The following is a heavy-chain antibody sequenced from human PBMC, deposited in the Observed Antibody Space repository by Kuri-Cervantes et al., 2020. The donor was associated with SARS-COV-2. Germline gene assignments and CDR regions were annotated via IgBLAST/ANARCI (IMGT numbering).Heavy chain of an antibody. CDR2: IIPILGIA. Sequence: SEKVSCKASGGTFSSYTISWVRQAPGQGLEWMGRIIPILGIANYAQKFQGRVTITADKSTSTAYMELSSLRSEDTAVYYCASGAVADLFDYWGQGTLVTVSS. CDR1: GGTFSSYT. D-gene: IGHD6-19*01. J-gene: IGHJ4*02. CDR3: ASGAVADLFDY. V-gene: IGHV1-69*02.